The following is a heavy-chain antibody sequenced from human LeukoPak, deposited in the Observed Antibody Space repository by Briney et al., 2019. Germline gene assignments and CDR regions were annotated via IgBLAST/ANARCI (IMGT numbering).Heavy chain of an antibody. V-gene: IGHV3-30*03. Sequence: PGGSLRLSCAASGFTFSSYGIHWVRQAPGKGLEWVAVISNDGSNKYYADSVKGRFTISRDNSKNTVYLQMNSLRGEDTAVYYCARAPGPFDYWGQGTLVTVSS. CDR1: GFTFSSYG. CDR2: ISNDGSNK. CDR3: ARAPGPFDY. J-gene: IGHJ4*02.